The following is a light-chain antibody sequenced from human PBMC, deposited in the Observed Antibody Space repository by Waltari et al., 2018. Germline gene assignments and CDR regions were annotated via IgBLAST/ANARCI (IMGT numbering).Light chain of an antibody. CDR2: GAS. CDR3: QQSHTSPVT. J-gene: IGKJ2*01. CDR1: QDINIS. Sequence: DIQMTQSPSSLSASVGDRVTISCHSSQDINISLNWYQHKTGEAPKLLIYGASTLHSGVPSRFAGSGSGTKFTLTIHGLQPEDFASYFCQQSHTSPVTFGQGTTLE. V-gene: IGKV1-39*01.